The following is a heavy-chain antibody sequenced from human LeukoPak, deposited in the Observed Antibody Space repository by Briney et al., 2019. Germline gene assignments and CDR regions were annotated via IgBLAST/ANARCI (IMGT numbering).Heavy chain of an antibody. CDR3: ARSFTVTTNKPYYYYYGMDV. CDR2: IIPILGIA. Sequence: GSSVKVSCKASGGTFSSYAISWVRQAPGQGLEWMGRIIPILGIANYAQKFQGRVTITADKSTSTAYMELSSLRSEDTAVYYCARSFTVTTNKPYYYYYGMDVWGQGTTVTVSS. J-gene: IGHJ6*02. CDR1: GGTFSSYA. D-gene: IGHD4-17*01. V-gene: IGHV1-69*04.